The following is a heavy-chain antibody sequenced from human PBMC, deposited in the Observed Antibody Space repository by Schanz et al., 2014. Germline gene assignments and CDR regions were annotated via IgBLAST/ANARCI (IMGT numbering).Heavy chain of an antibody. CDR1: RFTFSSYA. CDR3: ARESGGYFDN. J-gene: IGHJ4*02. CDR2: ISGSGGST. Sequence: EVQLLESGGGLVQPGGSLRLSCAASRFTFSSYAMSWVRQAPGKGLAWVSAISGSGGSTYYADSVKGRFTISRDNSNHTLYLQMNSLRAEDTAVYYCARESGGYFDNWGQGTLVTVSS. V-gene: IGHV3-23*01. D-gene: IGHD1-26*01.